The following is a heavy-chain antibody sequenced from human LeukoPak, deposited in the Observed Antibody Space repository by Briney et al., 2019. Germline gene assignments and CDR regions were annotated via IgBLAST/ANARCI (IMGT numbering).Heavy chain of an antibody. CDR1: GGSFNGYY. J-gene: IGHJ4*02. D-gene: IGHD3-3*01. CDR2: INHSGST. Sequence: PSETLSLTCAVYGGSFNGYYWSWIRQPPGKGLEWIGEINHSGSTNYNPSLKRRVTISVDTSKNQFSLKLSSVTAADTAVYYCARVKRIFGVVNYFDFWGQGTLVTVSS. CDR3: ARVKRIFGVVNYFDF. V-gene: IGHV4-34*01.